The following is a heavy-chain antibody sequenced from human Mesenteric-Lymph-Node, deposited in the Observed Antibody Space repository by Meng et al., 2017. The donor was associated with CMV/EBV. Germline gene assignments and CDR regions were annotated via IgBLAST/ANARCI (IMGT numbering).Heavy chain of an antibody. CDR2: INPNNGGT. D-gene: IGHD2-2*01. CDR1: GYTFTGHY. J-gene: IGHJ4*02. V-gene: IGHV1-2*02. Sequence: ASVKVSCKASGYTFTGHYMNWVRQAPGQGLEWMGWINPNNGGTNYAQKFQGRVTMTRDTSISTAYMELSSLRSDDTAVYYCARDLTREYQLLTYWGQGTLVTVSS. CDR3: ARDLTREYQLLTY.